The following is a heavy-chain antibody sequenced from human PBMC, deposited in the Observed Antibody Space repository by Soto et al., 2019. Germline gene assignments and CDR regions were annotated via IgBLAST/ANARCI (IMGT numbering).Heavy chain of an antibody. CDR2: INPNSGGT. D-gene: IGHD3-16*01. CDR3: ARDRRGFGGTAEFDY. J-gene: IGHJ4*02. CDR1: GYTFTGYY. Sequence: ASVKVSCKASGYTFTGYYRHWVRQAPGQGLGWMGWINPNSGGTNYAQKFQGWVTMTRDTSISTAYMELSRLRSDDTAVYYCARDRRGFGGTAEFDYWGQGTLVTVSS. V-gene: IGHV1-2*04.